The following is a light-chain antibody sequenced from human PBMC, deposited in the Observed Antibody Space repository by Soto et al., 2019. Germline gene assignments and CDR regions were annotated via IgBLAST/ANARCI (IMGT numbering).Light chain of an antibody. J-gene: IGKJ5*01. CDR1: QSVSSN. CDR2: AAS. CDR3: QQYNSYPLT. Sequence: EIVMTQSPATLSVSPGERATLSCRASQSVSSNLAWYQQKPGQAPRLLIYAASTRATGIPARFIGNGSGTEFTLTISSLQPDDFATYYCQQYNSYPLTFGQGTRLEIK. V-gene: IGKV3D-15*01.